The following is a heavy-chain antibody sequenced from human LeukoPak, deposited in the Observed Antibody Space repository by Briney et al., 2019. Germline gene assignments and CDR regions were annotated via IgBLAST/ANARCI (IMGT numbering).Heavy chain of an antibody. CDR1: GGSFSGYY. J-gene: IGHJ4*02. D-gene: IGHD3-3*01. CDR2: INHSGST. Sequence: SETLSLTCAVYGGSFSGYYWSWIRQPPGKGLEWIGEINHSGSTNYNPSLKRRVTISVDTSKNQFSLKLSSVTAADTAVYYCASPFLTNDYWGQGTLVTVSS. CDR3: ASPFLTNDY. V-gene: IGHV4-34*01.